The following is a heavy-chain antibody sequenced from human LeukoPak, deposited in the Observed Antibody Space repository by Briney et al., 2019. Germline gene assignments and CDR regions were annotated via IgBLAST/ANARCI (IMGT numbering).Heavy chain of an antibody. CDR2: INPNSGGT. Sequence: ASVKVSCKASGYTFTGYYMHWVRQAPGQGLEWMGWINPNSGGTNYAQKFQGRVTMTRDTSISTAYMELSRLRSDDTAVYYCARARIGTQYSSSSGAFDIWGRGTMVTVSS. CDR3: ARARIGTQYSSSSGAFDI. CDR1: GYTFTGYY. D-gene: IGHD6-6*01. V-gene: IGHV1-2*02. J-gene: IGHJ3*02.